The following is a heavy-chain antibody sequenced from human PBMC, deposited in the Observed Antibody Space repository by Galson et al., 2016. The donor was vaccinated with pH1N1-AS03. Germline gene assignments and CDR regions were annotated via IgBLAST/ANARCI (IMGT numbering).Heavy chain of an antibody. CDR1: GFDFSRSP. CDR3: ARGRVFDDSYYGLDV. V-gene: IGHV3-30*09. J-gene: IGHJ6*02. D-gene: IGHD3-10*02. Sequence: SLRLSCATSGFDFSRSPKHWVRQAPGKGLEWVSVISFESSNKRYADSVEGRLVISRDNSNNMVYLQMNSLRSEDTAVYYCARGRVFDDSYYGLDVWGQGTTVIVSS. CDR2: ISFESSNK.